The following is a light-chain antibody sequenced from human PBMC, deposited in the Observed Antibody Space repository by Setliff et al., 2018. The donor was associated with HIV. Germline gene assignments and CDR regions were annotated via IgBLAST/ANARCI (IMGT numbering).Light chain of an antibody. CDR2: GAS. V-gene: IGKV3-20*01. J-gene: IGKJ1*01. CDR3: QQYGSSLWT. Sequence: EIVLTQSPGTLSLSPGERATLSCRASQSVTNNYLAWYQQTPAQAPRLLIYGASTRATGIPDRFSGSGSGTDFTLTISRLEPEDFAVYYCQQYGSSLWTVGQGTKVDIK. CDR1: QSVTNNY.